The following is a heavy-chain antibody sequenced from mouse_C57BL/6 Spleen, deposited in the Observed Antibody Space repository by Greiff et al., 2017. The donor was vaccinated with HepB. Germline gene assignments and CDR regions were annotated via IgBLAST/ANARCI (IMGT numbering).Heavy chain of an antibody. D-gene: IGHD2-3*01. CDR3: ALYDGYYFDY. CDR2: IDPSDSET. CDR1: GYTFTSYW. J-gene: IGHJ2*01. Sequence: VQLQQSGAELVRPGSSVKLSCKASGYTFTSYWMHWVKQRPIQGLEWIGNIDPSDSETHYNQKFKDKATLTVDKSSSTAYMQLSSLTSEDSAVYYCALYDGYYFDYWGQGTTLTVSS. V-gene: IGHV1-52*01.